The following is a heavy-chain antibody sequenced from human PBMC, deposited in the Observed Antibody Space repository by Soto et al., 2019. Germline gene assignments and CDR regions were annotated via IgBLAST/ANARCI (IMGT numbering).Heavy chain of an antibody. V-gene: IGHV4-59*01. CDR3: ARGGAFYVQPS. D-gene: IGHD3-16*01. Sequence: TSETLSLTCSVSGNSISSFYWSWIRQPPGKRLEWIGYVFQSGTTNYNPSLRSRVTISMDTSKNHFSLELKSVTAADTAVYYCARGGAFYVQPSWGQGTLVTVSS. CDR2: VFQSGTT. J-gene: IGHJ4*02. CDR1: GNSISSFY.